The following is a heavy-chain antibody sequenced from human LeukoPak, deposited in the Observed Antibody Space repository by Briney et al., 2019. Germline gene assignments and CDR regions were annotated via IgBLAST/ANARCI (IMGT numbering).Heavy chain of an antibody. D-gene: IGHD6-13*01. CDR2: IIPIFGTA. Sequence: SVKVSCKASGGTFSSYAISWVRQAPGQGLEWMGGIIPIFGTANYAQKFQGRVTITADESTSTAYMELSRLRSEDTAVYYCARESPTRYSSSWYGQGIFDYWGQGTLVTVSS. V-gene: IGHV1-69*01. CDR1: GGTFSSYA. J-gene: IGHJ4*02. CDR3: ARESPTRYSSSWYGQGIFDY.